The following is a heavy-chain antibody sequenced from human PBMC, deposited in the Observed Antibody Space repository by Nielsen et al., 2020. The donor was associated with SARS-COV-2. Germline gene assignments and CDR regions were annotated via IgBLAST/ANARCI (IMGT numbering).Heavy chain of an antibody. V-gene: IGHV3-23*01. CDR1: GFTFSSYA. Sequence: GGSLRLSCAASGFTFSSYAMTWVRQAPGKGLEWVSSISDHGGTTYYADSVKGRFTISRDNSKNTLFLQMNSLRAEDTAVYYCAKQYSDNYYDAFDIWGQGTMVTVSS. J-gene: IGHJ3*02. CDR3: AKQYSDNYYDAFDI. CDR2: ISDHGGTT. D-gene: IGHD5-12*01.